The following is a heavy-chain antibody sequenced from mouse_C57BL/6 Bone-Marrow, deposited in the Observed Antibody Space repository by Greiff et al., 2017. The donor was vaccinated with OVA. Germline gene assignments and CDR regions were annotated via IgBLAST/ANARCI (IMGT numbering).Heavy chain of an antibody. CDR1: GFSFNTYA. J-gene: IGHJ1*03. CDR3: VRRDYGPYWYFDV. D-gene: IGHD1-1*02. V-gene: IGHV10-1*01. CDR2: IRSKSNNYAT. Sequence: EVHLVESGGGLVQPKGSLKLSCAASGFSFNTYAMNWVRQAPGKGLEWVARIRSKSNNYATYYADSVKDRFTISRDDSESMLYLQMNNLKTEDTAMYYCVRRDYGPYWYFDVWGTGTTVTVSS.